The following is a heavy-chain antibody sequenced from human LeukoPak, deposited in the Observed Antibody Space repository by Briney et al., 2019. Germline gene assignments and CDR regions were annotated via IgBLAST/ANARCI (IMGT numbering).Heavy chain of an antibody. V-gene: IGHV1-46*01. Sequence: GASVKVSCKASGYTFTSYYMHWVRQAPGQGLEWMGIINPSGGSTSYAQKFQGRVTMTRNTSISTAYMELSSLRSEDTAVYYCARERYSGSYYVYWGQGTLVTVSS. J-gene: IGHJ4*02. D-gene: IGHD1-26*01. CDR3: ARERYSGSYYVY. CDR1: GYTFTSYY. CDR2: INPSGGST.